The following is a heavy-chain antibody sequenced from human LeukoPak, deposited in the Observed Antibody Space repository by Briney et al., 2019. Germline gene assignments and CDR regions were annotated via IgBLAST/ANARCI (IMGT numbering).Heavy chain of an antibody. J-gene: IGHJ4*02. CDR3: SRDATGGH. V-gene: IGHV3-72*01. CDR2: SRNRAKSYTT. D-gene: IGHD2-15*01. Sequence: AGGSLRLSCAVSGFTFSDHYIDWVRQAPGKGLEWVGRSRNRAKSYTTDYAASVKGRFTISRDDSKSTLYLQMNSLETEDTAVYYCSRDATGGHWGQGTLVSVSS. CDR1: GFTFSDHY.